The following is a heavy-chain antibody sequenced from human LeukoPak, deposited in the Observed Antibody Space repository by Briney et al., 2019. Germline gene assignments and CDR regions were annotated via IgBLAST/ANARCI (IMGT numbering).Heavy chain of an antibody. D-gene: IGHD4-23*01. CDR3: ARDRGFYGGNSEASFDY. J-gene: IGHJ4*02. CDR2: IYTSGST. CDR1: GGSISSYY. Sequence: SETLSLTCTESGGSISSYYWRWIRQPAGKGLEWIGHIYTSGSTNYNPSLKSRVTMSVDTSKNQFSLKLSSVTAADTAVYYCARDRGFYGGNSEASFDYWGQGTLVTVSS. V-gene: IGHV4-4*07.